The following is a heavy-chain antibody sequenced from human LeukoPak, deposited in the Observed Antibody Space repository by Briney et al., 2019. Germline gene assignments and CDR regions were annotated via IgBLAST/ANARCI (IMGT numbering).Heavy chain of an antibody. CDR1: GYTFTHYA. CDR2: IHPSTGNP. V-gene: IGHV7-4-1*02. D-gene: IGHD2-15*01. Sequence: GASVKVSCKASGYTFTHYAINWVRQAPGQGLEWMGWIHPSTGNPTYAQGFTGRFVFSLDTSISTTYLQISSLKAEDTAVYYCARDRDDPRFRYCSGGSRYDGFDPWGQGTLVTVSS. CDR3: ARDRDDPRFRYCSGGSRYDGFDP. J-gene: IGHJ5*02.